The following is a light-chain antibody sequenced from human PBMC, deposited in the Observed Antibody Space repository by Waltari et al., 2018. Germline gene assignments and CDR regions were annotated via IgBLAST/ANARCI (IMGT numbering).Light chain of an antibody. Sequence: DIVMTQSPGTLSVSPGERATLSCRASQSVSNKVAWFQQKPGQAPRLLIYHASARATGVPARFSGSASGTEFTLTISSLQSEDLGVYYCQQYNNWPFTFGPGTKMAIK. CDR1: QSVSNK. CDR3: QQYNNWPFT. J-gene: IGKJ3*01. CDR2: HAS. V-gene: IGKV3-15*01.